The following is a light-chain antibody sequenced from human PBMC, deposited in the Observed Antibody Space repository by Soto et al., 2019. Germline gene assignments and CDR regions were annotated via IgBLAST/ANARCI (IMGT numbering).Light chain of an antibody. CDR2: GAS. CDR3: QQYGSSVT. J-gene: IGKJ4*01. V-gene: IGKV3-20*01. Sequence: EIVLTQSPGSLSLSPGERATLSCRASQSVYNNYIAWYQHSPGQAPRVLIYGASTRATGTPDRFSGSGSGTDFTLTITRLEPEDSALYYCQQYGSSVTFAGGTKVE. CDR1: QSVYNNY.